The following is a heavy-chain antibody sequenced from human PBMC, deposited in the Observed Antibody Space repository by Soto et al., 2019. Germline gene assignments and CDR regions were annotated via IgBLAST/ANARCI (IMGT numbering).Heavy chain of an antibody. Sequence: QMHLQESGPGLVKPSETLSLTCAVSGDSIKTETWWSWLRQLPGTGLEWIGEIKHTGDANANPALRGRVSMSVDRTKNQFFLNLRSVSAADTAVYFCAREGRLHWFESWGQGTLVTVSS. J-gene: IGHJ5*01. CDR2: IKHTGDA. CDR1: GDSIKTETW. CDR3: AREGRLHWFES. V-gene: IGHV4-4*02.